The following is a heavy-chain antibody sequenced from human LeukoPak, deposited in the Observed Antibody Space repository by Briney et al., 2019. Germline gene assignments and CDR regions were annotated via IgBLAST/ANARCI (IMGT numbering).Heavy chain of an antibody. J-gene: IGHJ6*02. CDR1: GFTFSSYG. CDR2: ASYDGSNQ. CDR3: AKDLVSAAGLFYYGMDV. V-gene: IGHV3-30*18. D-gene: IGHD6-13*01. Sequence: GRSLRLSCAASGFTFSSYGMHWVRQAPGKGPEWVAAASYDGSNQYYVDSVKGRFTISRDNSRNTLNLQMNSLRAEDTAVYYCAKDLVSAAGLFYYGMDVWGQGTTVTVSS.